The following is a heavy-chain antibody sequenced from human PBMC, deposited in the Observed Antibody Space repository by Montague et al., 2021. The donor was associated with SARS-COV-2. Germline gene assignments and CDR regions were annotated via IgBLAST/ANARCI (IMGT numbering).Heavy chain of an antibody. CDR2: IYHSGST. D-gene: IGHD6-13*01. V-gene: IGHV4-39*01. J-gene: IGHJ5*02. CDR1: GGSISSSSYY. CDR3: AGRGVRYGSGWYSYWFDP. Sequence: SETLSLTCTVSGGSISSSSYYWGWIRQPPGKGLEWIGCIYHSGSTYYNPSLKSRVTISVDTSKNQFPLKLSSVTAADTAVYYCAGRGVRYGSGWYSYWFDPWGQGTLVTVSS.